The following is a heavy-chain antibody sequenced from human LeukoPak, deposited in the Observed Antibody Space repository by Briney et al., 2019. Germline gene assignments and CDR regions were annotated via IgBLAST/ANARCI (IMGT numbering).Heavy chain of an antibody. CDR3: ASSFPRRDDYISNYFDY. J-gene: IGHJ4*02. V-gene: IGHV3-21*01. CDR1: GFTFSTYS. CDR2: IISIGTYI. Sequence: PGGSLRLSCAASGFTFSTYSMNWVRQAPGGGLEWVSSIISIGTYIYYADSMRGRFTISRDNSKNSLYLQMNSLRAEDTAVYYCASSFPRRDDYISNYFDYWGQGTLVTVSS. D-gene: IGHD5-24*01.